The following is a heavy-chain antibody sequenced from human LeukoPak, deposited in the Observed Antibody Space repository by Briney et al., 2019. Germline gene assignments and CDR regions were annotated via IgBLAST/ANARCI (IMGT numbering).Heavy chain of an antibody. CDR2: ISSSSSYI. J-gene: IGHJ4*02. CDR1: GFTFSSYS. D-gene: IGHD6-19*01. V-gene: IGHV3-21*01. Sequence: GGSLRLSCAASGFTFSSYSMNWVRQAPGKGLEWVSSISSSSSYIYYADSVKGRFTISRDNAKNSQYLQMNSLRAEDTAVYYCAKDWGYASGTFFVNWGQGTLVTVSP. CDR3: AKDWGYASGTFFVN.